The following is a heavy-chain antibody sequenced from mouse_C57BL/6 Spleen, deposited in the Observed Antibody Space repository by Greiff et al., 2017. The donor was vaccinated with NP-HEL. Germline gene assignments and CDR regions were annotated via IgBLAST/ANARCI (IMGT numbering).Heavy chain of an antibody. D-gene: IGHD2-4*01. Sequence: EVKLVESGGGLVQPGGSLSLSCAASGFTFTDYYMSWVRQPPGKALEWLGFIRNKANGYTTEYSASVKGRFTISRDNSQSILYLQMNALGAEDSATYYCARYYDYDGDWYFDVWGTGTTVTVSS. CDR3: ARYYDYDGDWYFDV. J-gene: IGHJ1*03. CDR1: GFTFTDYY. V-gene: IGHV7-3*01. CDR2: IRNKANGYTT.